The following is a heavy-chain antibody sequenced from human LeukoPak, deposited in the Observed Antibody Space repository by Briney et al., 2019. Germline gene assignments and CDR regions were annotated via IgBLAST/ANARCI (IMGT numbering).Heavy chain of an antibody. D-gene: IGHD6-13*01. V-gene: IGHV3-74*01. J-gene: IGHJ4*02. Sequence: GGSLRLSCAASGFTFITYWMHWVRQAPGKGLVWVSRISSDGSSTNYADSVKGRFTISRDNAKNTLYLQMNSLRAEDTAVYFCSRDREEQPTFDYWGLGTLVTVSS. CDR3: SRDREEQPTFDY. CDR2: ISSDGSST. CDR1: GFTFITYW.